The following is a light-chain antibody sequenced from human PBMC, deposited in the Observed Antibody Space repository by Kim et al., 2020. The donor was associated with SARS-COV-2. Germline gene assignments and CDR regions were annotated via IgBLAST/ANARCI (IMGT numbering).Light chain of an antibody. CDR3: NSRDSSGDHFV. J-gene: IGLJ1*01. CDR1: SLRSYY. V-gene: IGLV3-19*01. Sequence: SSELTQDPAVSVALGQTVRITCRGDSLRSYYVSWYQQKPGQAPLPVMFDKDNRPSGIPDRFSGSSSGDTASLTITGAQAEDEADYYCNSRDSSGDHFVFGTGTKVTVL. CDR2: DKD.